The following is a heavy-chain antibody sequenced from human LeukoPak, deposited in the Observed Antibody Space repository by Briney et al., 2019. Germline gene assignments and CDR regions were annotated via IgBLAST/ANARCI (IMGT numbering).Heavy chain of an antibody. J-gene: IGHJ3*01. CDR3: ARRGTDASFSFFDV. Sequence: NPGGSLRLSCSASGFTVSSTYMIWVRQTPGKGLEWVSSISGDTTYIYYADSLKGRFTISRDNTNTSLFLQMNSLRAEDTATYFCARRGTDASFSFFDVWGQGTMVTVSS. D-gene: IGHD1-1*01. V-gene: IGHV3-21*01. CDR1: GFTVSSTY. CDR2: ISGDTTYI.